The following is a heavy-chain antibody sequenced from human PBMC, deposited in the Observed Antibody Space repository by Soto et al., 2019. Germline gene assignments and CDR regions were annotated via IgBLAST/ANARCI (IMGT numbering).Heavy chain of an antibody. J-gene: IGHJ4*02. V-gene: IGHV4-31*03. CDR1: GGSISGADYY. D-gene: IGHD3-16*01. CDR3: ARSVRLGDLALGY. CDR2: ISYRGVT. Sequence: SETLSLTCTVSGGSISGADYYWSWIRQHPGKDLEWIGYISYRGVTYYIPSLTSRVTISLDTSKNQFSLKLRSVTAADTAVYYCARSVRLGDLALGYWGQGTLVTGSS.